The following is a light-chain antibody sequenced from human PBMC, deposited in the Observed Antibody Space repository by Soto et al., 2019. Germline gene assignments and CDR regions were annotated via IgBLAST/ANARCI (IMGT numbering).Light chain of an antibody. CDR2: GAS. V-gene: IGKV3-20*01. CDR3: QQYDTLPRT. CDR1: QSVGGNY. J-gene: IGKJ1*01. Sequence: EIVFTQSPGTLSLSPGERATLSCRASQSVGGNYLAWYHQKPGHPPRVLIHGASSRASGIPDRFSGSGSGTNFTLTISRLEPEDSAVYYCQQYDTLPRTFGQGTKVDIK.